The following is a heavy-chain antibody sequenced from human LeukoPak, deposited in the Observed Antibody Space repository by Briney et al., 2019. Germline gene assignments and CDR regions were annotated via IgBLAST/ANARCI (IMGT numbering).Heavy chain of an antibody. D-gene: IGHD3-3*01. CDR2: ISGSGSTK. CDR3: ARDRRITIFGVVVV. J-gene: IGHJ4*02. V-gene: IGHV3-11*04. CDR1: GFTFSDYY. Sequence: PGGSLRLSCAASGFTFSDYYMSWMRQAPGKGLEWVSHISGSGSTKIYADSVKGRFTISRDNAENSLYLQMNSLRAEDTAVYYCARDRRITIFGVVVVWGLGTLVTVSS.